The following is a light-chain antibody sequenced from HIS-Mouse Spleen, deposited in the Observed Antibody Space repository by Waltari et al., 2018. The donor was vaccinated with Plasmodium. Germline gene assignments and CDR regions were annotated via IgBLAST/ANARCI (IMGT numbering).Light chain of an antibody. CDR2: AAS. J-gene: IGKJ4*01. Sequence: AIRMTPSPSSFSASTGDRATITCRASQGISSYLAWYQQKPGKAPKLLIYAASTLQSGVPSRFSGSGSGTDFTLTISCLQSEDFATYYCQQYYSYPLTFGGGTKVEIK. V-gene: IGKV1-8*01. CDR1: QGISSY. CDR3: QQYYSYPLT.